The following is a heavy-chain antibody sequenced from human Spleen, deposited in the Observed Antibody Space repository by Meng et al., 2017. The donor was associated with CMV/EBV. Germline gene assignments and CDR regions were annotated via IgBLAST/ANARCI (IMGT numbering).Heavy chain of an antibody. CDR2: ISPNTGGT. V-gene: IGHV1-2*02. J-gene: IGHJ2*01. CDR1: GNSFTGYY. CDR3: ARVLGIATTGEDWYFDL. D-gene: IGHD6-13*01. Sequence: ASVKVSCKASGNSFTGYYISWVRQAPEQGLEWMGWISPNTGGTVFAQKFQGRVTMTRDTSISTAYMELSRLTSDDTAVYYCARVLGIATTGEDWYFDLWGRGTLVTVSS.